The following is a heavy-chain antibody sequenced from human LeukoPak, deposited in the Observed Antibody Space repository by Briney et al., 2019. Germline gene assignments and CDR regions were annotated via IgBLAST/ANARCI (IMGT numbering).Heavy chain of an antibody. CDR1: GFTFSDYY. V-gene: IGHV3-11*01. CDR2: ISSSGSTI. D-gene: IGHD1-7*01. Sequence: GGSPRLSCAASGFTFSDYYMSWIRQAPGKGLEWVSYISSSGSTIYYADSVKGRFTISRDNAKNSLYLQMNSLRAEDTAVYYCASPKSNWNFFSGDYWGQGTLVTVSS. J-gene: IGHJ4*02. CDR3: ASPKSNWNFFSGDY.